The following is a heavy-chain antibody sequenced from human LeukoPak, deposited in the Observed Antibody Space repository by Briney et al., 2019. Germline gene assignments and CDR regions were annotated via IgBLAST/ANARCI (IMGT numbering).Heavy chain of an antibody. J-gene: IGHJ1*01. Sequence: ASVKVSCKASGYTFTSYGISWVRQAPGQGLEWMGWISAYSGNTNYAQKLQGRVTMTTDTSTSTAYMELRSLRSDDTAVYYCARASETYYYDSSGYGGSFQHWGQGTLVTVSS. D-gene: IGHD3-22*01. CDR3: ARASETYYYDSSGYGGSFQH. CDR2: ISAYSGNT. CDR1: GYTFTSYG. V-gene: IGHV1-18*01.